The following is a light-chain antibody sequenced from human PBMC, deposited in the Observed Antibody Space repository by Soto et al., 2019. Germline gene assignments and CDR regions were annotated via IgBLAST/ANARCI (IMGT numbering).Light chain of an antibody. CDR1: QSVNSW. Sequence: DIQMTQSPSTLSASVGDRVTITCRASQSVNSWLAWYQQKPGKAPKPLIYKASNLENGVPSRFSGGGSGTEFTLTISGLQPDDFASYYCQQYNNYLGTFGQGTKVEIK. J-gene: IGKJ1*01. CDR2: KAS. CDR3: QQYNNYLGT. V-gene: IGKV1-5*03.